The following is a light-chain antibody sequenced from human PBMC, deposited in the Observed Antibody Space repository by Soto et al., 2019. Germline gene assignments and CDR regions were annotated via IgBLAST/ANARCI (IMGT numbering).Light chain of an antibody. J-gene: IGLJ2*01. V-gene: IGLV2-14*01. CDR1: RSDVGGYNY. Sequence: QSALTQPASVSGSPGQSITISCTGTRSDVGGYNYVFWYQQHPGKDPKLMIYDVSNRPSGVSNRFSGSKSANTASLTISGLQAEDETDYYCSSHIGSSTYVVFAAGTKLTVL. CDR2: DVS. CDR3: SSHIGSSTYVV.